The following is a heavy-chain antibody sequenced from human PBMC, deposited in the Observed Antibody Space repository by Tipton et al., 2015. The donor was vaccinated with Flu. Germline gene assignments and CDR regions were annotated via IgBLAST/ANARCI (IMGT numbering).Heavy chain of an antibody. V-gene: IGHV4-39*07. D-gene: IGHD2-2*01. CDR1: GGSISSSSYY. CDR2: INHSGST. Sequence: TLSLTCTVSGGSISSSSYYWGWIRQPPGKGLEWIGEINHSGSTNYNPSLKSRVTISVDTSKNQFSLKLSSVTAADTAVYYCADRTSSYYMDVWGKGTTVTVSS. J-gene: IGHJ6*03. CDR3: ADRTSSYYMDV.